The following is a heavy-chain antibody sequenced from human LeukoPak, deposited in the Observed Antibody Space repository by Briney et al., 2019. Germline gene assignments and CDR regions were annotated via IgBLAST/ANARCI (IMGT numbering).Heavy chain of an antibody. CDR3: ASPTYDSSGYYDAFDI. Sequence: ASVKVSCKASGYTFTSYGISWVRQAPGQGLEWMGWISAYNGNTNYAQKLQGRVTMTTDTSTSTAYMELRSLRSDDTAVYYCASPTYDSSGYYDAFDIWGQGTMVTVSS. J-gene: IGHJ3*02. D-gene: IGHD3-22*01. CDR2: ISAYNGNT. CDR1: GYTFTSYG. V-gene: IGHV1-18*01.